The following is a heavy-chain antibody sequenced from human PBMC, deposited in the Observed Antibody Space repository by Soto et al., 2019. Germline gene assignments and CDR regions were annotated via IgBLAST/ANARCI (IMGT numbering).Heavy chain of an antibody. D-gene: IGHD1-26*01. Sequence: PSETLSLTGNVSVASRSRYYWSWIRQPPGKGLEWIGRIYATGDTDYNPSLKSRISMSVDMSKKQFSLTLRSVTAADTAIYYCVRDGTKNLRDRFEPWGRGILVTVSS. CDR1: VASRSRYY. CDR2: IYATGDT. V-gene: IGHV4-4*07. J-gene: IGHJ5*02. CDR3: VRDGTKNLRDRFEP.